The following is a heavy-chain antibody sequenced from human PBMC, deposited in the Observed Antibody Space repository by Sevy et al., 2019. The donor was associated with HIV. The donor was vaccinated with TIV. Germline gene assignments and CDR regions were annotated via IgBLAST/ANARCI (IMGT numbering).Heavy chain of an antibody. Sequence: SETLSLTCTVSGGSISSYYWSWIRQPAGKGLEWIGRIYTSGSTNYNPSLKSRVTMSVDTSKNQFSLKLGSVTAADTAVYYCARDNQYYYDSSGKDAFDIWGQGTMVTVSS. D-gene: IGHD3-22*01. CDR3: ARDNQYYYDSSGKDAFDI. J-gene: IGHJ3*02. V-gene: IGHV4-4*07. CDR2: IYTSGST. CDR1: GGSISSYY.